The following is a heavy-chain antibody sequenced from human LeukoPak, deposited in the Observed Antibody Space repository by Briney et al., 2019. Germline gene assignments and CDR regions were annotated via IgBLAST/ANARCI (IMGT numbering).Heavy chain of an antibody. V-gene: IGHV3-30*02. D-gene: IGHD2-15*01. CDR3: AKGYCSGGSCYYFDH. J-gene: IGHJ4*02. Sequence: WGSLRLSCAASGFSFSNYGMHWVRQAPGKGLEWVAIIRSDVSSKYYADSVKGRFTISRDNSKNTLYLQMNSLRAEDTAVYYCAKGYCSGGSCYYFDHWGQGTLVTVSS. CDR1: GFSFSNYG. CDR2: IRSDVSSK.